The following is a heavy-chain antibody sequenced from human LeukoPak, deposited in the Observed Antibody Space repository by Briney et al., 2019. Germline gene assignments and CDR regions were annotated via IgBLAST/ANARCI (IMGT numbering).Heavy chain of an antibody. CDR1: GFTFTSYG. CDR3: ARDRDIVVVVAASDFDY. V-gene: IGHV1-18*01. J-gene: IGHJ4*02. CDR2: ISAYNGNT. D-gene: IGHD2-15*01. Sequence: ASVKVSCKASGFTFTSYGFTWVRQAPGQGLEWMGWISAYNGNTNYAQNLQGRVTMTTDTSTSTAYMELRSLRSDDTAVYYCARDRDIVVVVAASDFDYWGQGTLVTVSS.